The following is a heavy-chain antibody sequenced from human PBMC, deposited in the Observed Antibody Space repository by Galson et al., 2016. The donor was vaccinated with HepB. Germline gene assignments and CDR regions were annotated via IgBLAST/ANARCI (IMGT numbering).Heavy chain of an antibody. CDR1: GFTFSRHS. Sequence: SLRLSCAASGFTFSRHSMHWVRHAPGKGLVWVSHMNSDGSSSKYADPVKGRFTISRDNVKNTLYLQMNSLRAEDTAVYYCKRGGGDGSSALGYWAQGTLVAVSS. CDR2: MNSDGSSS. J-gene: IGHJ4*02. CDR3: KRGGGDGSSALGY. D-gene: IGHD5-24*01. V-gene: IGHV3-74*03.